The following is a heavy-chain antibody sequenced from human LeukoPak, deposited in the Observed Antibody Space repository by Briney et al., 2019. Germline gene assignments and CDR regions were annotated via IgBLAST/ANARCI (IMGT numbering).Heavy chain of an antibody. CDR2: ISYDGSNK. D-gene: IGHD3-10*01. Sequence: GRSLRLSCAASGFTFSSYSMHWVRQAPGKGLEWVGVISYDGSNKYSADSVKGRFTISRDNSKNTLYLQVSSLRAEDTAVYYCARDGGGYYASGTHYYFDCWGQGTLVTVSS. CDR1: GFTFSSYS. CDR3: ARDGGGYYASGTHYYFDC. J-gene: IGHJ4*02. V-gene: IGHV3-30-3*01.